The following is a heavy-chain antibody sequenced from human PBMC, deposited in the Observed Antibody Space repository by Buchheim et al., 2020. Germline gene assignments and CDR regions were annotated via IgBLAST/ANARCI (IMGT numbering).Heavy chain of an antibody. D-gene: IGHD3-16*02. Sequence: QVQLVESGGGVVQPGRSLRLSCAASGFTFSSYGMHWVRQAPGKGLEWVAVIWYDGSNKNYGDSVKGRFTISRDNSKNTLYLLMNSLRAEDTAVYYCTRDWRGQSGYNYGLDVWGRGTT. CDR2: IWYDGSNK. J-gene: IGHJ6*02. CDR3: TRDWRGQSGYNYGLDV. V-gene: IGHV3-33*01. CDR1: GFTFSSYG.